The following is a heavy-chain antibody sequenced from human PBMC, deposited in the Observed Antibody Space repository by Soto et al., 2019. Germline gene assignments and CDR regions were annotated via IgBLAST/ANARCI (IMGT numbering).Heavy chain of an antibody. Sequence: PGGSLRLSCAASGFTFSSYGMHWVRQAPGKGLEWVAVIWYDGSNKYYADSVKGRFTISRDNSKNTLYLQMNSLRAEDTAVYYCARGDDYDILTGSLYYYYYMDVWGKGTTVTVSS. CDR3: ARGDDYDILTGSLYYYYYMDV. CDR2: IWYDGSNK. J-gene: IGHJ6*03. D-gene: IGHD3-9*01. V-gene: IGHV3-33*01. CDR1: GFTFSSYG.